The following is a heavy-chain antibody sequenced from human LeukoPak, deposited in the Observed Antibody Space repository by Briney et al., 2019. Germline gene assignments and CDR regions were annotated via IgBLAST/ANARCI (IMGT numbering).Heavy chain of an antibody. CDR3: AREELYYDVLTGYSHYYYGMDV. CDR2: INVGNGDT. Sequence: ASVKVSCKASGYTFTRYAIHWVRQAPGQSLEWMGWINVGNGDTKYSHKFQGRVTISRDTYASTAYMQLTSLTSEDTAVYYCAREELYYDVLTGYSHYYYGMDVWGEGTTVTVSS. V-gene: IGHV1-3*01. D-gene: IGHD3-9*01. J-gene: IGHJ6*04. CDR1: GYTFTRYA.